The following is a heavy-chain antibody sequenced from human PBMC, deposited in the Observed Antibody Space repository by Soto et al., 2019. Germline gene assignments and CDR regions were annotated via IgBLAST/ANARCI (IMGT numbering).Heavy chain of an antibody. Sequence: EVQLVESGGGLVQPGGSLRLSCAASGFTFSNYWMNWVRQAPGKGLEWVANIKQDGSEKYFVDSVEGRFTISRDNAKNSLYLQMNSLRAEDTAVYYCARDLGRTAAGYYYYYAMDVWGQGTTVTVSS. J-gene: IGHJ6*02. CDR2: IKQDGSEK. CDR1: GFTFSNYW. CDR3: ARDLGRTAAGYYYYYAMDV. D-gene: IGHD2-2*01. V-gene: IGHV3-7*01.